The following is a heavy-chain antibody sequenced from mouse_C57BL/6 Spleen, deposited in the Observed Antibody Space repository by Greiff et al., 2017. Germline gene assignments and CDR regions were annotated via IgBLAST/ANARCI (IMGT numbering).Heavy chain of an antibody. V-gene: IGHV1-52*01. Sequence: VQLQQPGAELVRPGSSVKLSCKASGYTFTSYWMHWVKQRPIQGLEWIGNIDPSDSETHYNQKFKDKATLTVDKSSSTAYMQLSSLTSEDSAVYYWERDYYGSSTAWFAYWGQGTLVTVSA. CDR1: GYTFTSYW. D-gene: IGHD1-1*01. CDR2: IDPSDSET. J-gene: IGHJ3*01. CDR3: ERDYYGSSTAWFAY.